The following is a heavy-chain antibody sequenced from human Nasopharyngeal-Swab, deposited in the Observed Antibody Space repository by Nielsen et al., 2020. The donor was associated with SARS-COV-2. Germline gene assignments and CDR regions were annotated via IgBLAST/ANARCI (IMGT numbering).Heavy chain of an antibody. D-gene: IGHD3-22*01. CDR3: ARVPSLYYYDSSGYYV. CDR1: GGSISSYY. J-gene: IGHJ4*02. Sequence: SETLSLTCTVSGGSISSYYWSWIRQPPGKGLEWIGYIYYSGSTNYNPSLKSRVTISVDTSKNQFSLKLSSVTAADTAVYYCARVPSLYYYDSSGYYVWGQGTLVTVSS. V-gene: IGHV4-59*01. CDR2: IYYSGST.